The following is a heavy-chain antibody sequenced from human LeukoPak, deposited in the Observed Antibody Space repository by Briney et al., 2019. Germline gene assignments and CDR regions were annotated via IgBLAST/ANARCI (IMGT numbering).Heavy chain of an antibody. V-gene: IGHV3-23*01. CDR1: GFTLEDYA. CDR3: AKDIVVVPAAPEFHY. D-gene: IGHD2-2*01. Sequence: GGSLRLSCAASGFTLEDYAMHWVRQAPGKGLEWVSAISGSGGSTYYADSGKGRFTISRDNSKNTLDLQMNSLRAEDRAVYYCAKDIVVVPAAPEFHYWGQGPLVPVSS. J-gene: IGHJ4*02. CDR2: ISGSGGST.